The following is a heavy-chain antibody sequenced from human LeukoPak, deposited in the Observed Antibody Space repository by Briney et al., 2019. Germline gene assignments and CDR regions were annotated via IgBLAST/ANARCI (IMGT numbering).Heavy chain of an antibody. Sequence: ASVKVSCKASNYTFSSLGSGNSFISFAISWVRQAPGQGLEWMGWINPHSGGTNYAQKFQGRVTMTRDTSISTAYVELNRLRSDDTAVYYCARGGLPAFYYYMDVWGKGTTVTVSS. CDR2: INPHSGGT. J-gene: IGHJ6*03. D-gene: IGHD1-26*01. CDR3: ARGGLPAFYYYMDV. CDR1: NYTFSSLGSGNSFISFA. V-gene: IGHV1-2*02.